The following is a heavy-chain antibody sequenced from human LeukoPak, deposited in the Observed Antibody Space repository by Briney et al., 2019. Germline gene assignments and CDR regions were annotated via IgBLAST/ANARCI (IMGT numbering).Heavy chain of an antibody. D-gene: IGHD3-3*01. CDR1: GGTFSSYA. CDR3: ARGGYYDFWSGYYSHYFDY. J-gene: IGHJ4*02. Sequence: ASVKVSCKASGGTFSSYAISWVRQAPGQGLEWMGWISAYNGNTNYAQKLQGRVTMTTDTSTSTAYMELRSLRSDDTAVYYCARGGYYDFWSGYYSHYFDYWGQGTLVTVSS. CDR2: ISAYNGNT. V-gene: IGHV1-18*01.